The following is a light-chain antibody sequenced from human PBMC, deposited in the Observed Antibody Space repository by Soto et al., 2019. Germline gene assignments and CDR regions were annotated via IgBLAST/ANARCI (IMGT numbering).Light chain of an antibody. Sequence: QSALAQPPSVSGAPGQRVTISCTGSSSNIGADYDVHWYQQLPGTAPKLLISGNSNRPSGVPDRFSGSKSGTSASLAITGLQAEDEADYYCQSYDSSLSALVFGGGTKLTVL. CDR3: QSYDSSLSALV. CDR1: SSNIGADYD. CDR2: GNS. V-gene: IGLV1-40*01. J-gene: IGLJ2*01.